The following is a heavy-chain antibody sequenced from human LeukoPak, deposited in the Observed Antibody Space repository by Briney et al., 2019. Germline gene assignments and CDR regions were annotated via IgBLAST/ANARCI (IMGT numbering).Heavy chain of an antibody. D-gene: IGHD3-10*01. J-gene: IGHJ3*02. CDR1: GFTFSSYA. V-gene: IGHV3-23*01. Sequence: GGSLRLSCAASGFTFSSYAMSWVRQAPGEGLEWVSAISGSGGSTYYADSVKGRFTISRDNSKNTLYLQMNSLRAEDTAVYYCARKPYYGSGSDAFDIWGQGTMVTVSS. CDR2: ISGSGGST. CDR3: ARKPYYGSGSDAFDI.